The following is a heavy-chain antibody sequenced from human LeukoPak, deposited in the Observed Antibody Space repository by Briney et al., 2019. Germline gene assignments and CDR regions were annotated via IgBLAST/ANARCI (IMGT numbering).Heavy chain of an antibody. J-gene: IGHJ2*01. CDR2: ISAYNGDT. Sequence: ASVKVSCKASGYTFNHHGIAWVRQAPGQGLEWMGWISAYNGDTKYAQELQGGVTMTTDTSTRTAYMEMRSVRSDDTAVYYCARDPENTSGRYQYFDLWGRGILGTVSS. CDR3: ARDPENTSGRYQYFDL. D-gene: IGHD6-19*01. V-gene: IGHV1-18*01. CDR1: GYTFNHHG.